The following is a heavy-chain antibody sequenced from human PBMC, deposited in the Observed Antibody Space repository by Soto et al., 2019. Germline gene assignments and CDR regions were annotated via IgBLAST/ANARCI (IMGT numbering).Heavy chain of an antibody. CDR2: INPNSGGT. V-gene: IGHV1-2*04. CDR3: ARGYSSGSYEVELLYYGMDV. Sequence: QVQLVQSGAEVEKPGASVKVSCKASGYTITGYYMHWVRQPPGQGLELMGWINPNSGGTNYSQKFKVWVTMTRDTSISTAYMELSSMRSDDTAVYYCARGYSSGSYEVELLYYGMDVWGQGNTVTVS. CDR1: GYTITGYY. J-gene: IGHJ6*02. D-gene: IGHD6-19*01.